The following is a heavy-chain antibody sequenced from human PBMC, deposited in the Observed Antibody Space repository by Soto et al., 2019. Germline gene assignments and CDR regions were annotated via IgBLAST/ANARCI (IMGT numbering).Heavy chain of an antibody. CDR2: ISYDGSNK. J-gene: IGHJ6*02. Sequence: QVQLVESGGGVVQPGRSLRLSCAASGFTFRSYAMHWVRQAPGKGLEWVAVISYDGSNKYYADSVKGRFTISRDNSKNTLYLQMNSLIVEDTAVYYCATVQGGYASVSYYYGMDVWGQGTTVTVSS. CDR1: GFTFRSYA. CDR3: ATVQGGYASVSYYYGMDV. V-gene: IGHV3-30-3*01. D-gene: IGHD2-8*01.